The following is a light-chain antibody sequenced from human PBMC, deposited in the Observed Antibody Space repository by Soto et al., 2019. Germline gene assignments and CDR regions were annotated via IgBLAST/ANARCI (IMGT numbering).Light chain of an antibody. Sequence: IVLTQSPATLSLSPGERATLSCRASQSVSSYLAWYHQKPGHAPRLFIYDASTRATGIPARFSGSGSGTEFTLTISSLQSEDFAVYYCQQYNSWPETFGQGTKVDIK. V-gene: IGKV3-15*01. CDR3: QQYNSWPET. CDR1: QSVSSY. CDR2: DAS. J-gene: IGKJ1*01.